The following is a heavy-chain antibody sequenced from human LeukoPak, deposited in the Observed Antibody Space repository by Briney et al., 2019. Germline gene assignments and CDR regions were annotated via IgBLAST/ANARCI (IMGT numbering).Heavy chain of an antibody. CDR3: AKAIEMATIPVDS. Sequence: GGSLRLSCAASGFTFSSYAVSWVRQAPGEGLEWVSAISGSGDSTYYADSVKGRFTISRDNSKDTLYLQMNSLRAGDTAVYYCAKAIEMATIPVDSWGQGTLVTVSS. CDR1: GFTFSSYA. J-gene: IGHJ4*02. D-gene: IGHD5-24*01. V-gene: IGHV3-23*01. CDR2: ISGSGDST.